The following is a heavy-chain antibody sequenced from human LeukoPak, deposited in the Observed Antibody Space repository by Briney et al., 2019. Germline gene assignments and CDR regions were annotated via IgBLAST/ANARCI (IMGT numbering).Heavy chain of an antibody. Sequence: GGSLRLSCAASGFTFSSYWMSWVRQAPGKGLEWVANIKQDGSEKYYVDSVKGRFTISRDNAKNSLYLQMNSLRAECTAVYFFAREGGSYGLHQTADFDYWGQGTLVTVSS. CDR3: AREGGSYGLHQTADFDY. CDR2: IKQDGSEK. V-gene: IGHV3-7*01. J-gene: IGHJ4*02. D-gene: IGHD5-24*01. CDR1: GFTFSSYW.